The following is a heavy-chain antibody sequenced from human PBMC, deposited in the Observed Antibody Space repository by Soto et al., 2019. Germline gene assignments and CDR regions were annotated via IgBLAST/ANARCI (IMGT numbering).Heavy chain of an antibody. CDR1: GGSISSWRYY. CDR2: IYYSGRT. V-gene: IGHV4-39*01. CDR3: ARIQTTWDVYYYMDV. J-gene: IGHJ6*03. D-gene: IGHD1-26*01. Sequence: QLQLQESGPGLVKPSETLSLTCTVSGGSISSWRYYWCWIRQPPGKGMAWIGTIYYSGRTYYNPSLKSRVTISVDTSKNQFSLKLSSVTAADTAVYYCARIQTTWDVYYYMDVWGKGTTVTVS.